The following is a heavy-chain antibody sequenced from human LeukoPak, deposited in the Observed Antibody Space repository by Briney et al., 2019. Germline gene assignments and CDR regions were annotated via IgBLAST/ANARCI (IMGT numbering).Heavy chain of an antibody. V-gene: IGHV3-30*18. CDR2: ISYDGGNK. J-gene: IGHJ5*02. CDR1: GFTFSRSA. D-gene: IGHD1-26*01. Sequence: GRSLRLSCAASGFTFSRSAMHWVRQAPGKGLEWVAVISYDGGNKYYADSAKGRFTISRDNSKNTLYLQMNSLRAEDTAVYYCAKDRRYKGIVGATIGPWFDPWGQGTLVTVSS. CDR3: AKDRRYKGIVGATIGPWFDP.